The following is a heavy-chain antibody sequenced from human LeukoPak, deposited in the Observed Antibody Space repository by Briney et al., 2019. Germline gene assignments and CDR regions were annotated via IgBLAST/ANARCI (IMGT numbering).Heavy chain of an antibody. Sequence: PGGSLRLSCAASGFTFSNYAMTWVRQAPGKGLEWVSAISGSGGTTYYADSVKGRFTISRDNSKNTLYLQMNSLRAEDTAVYYCATSPKVVGANLFNYWGQGTLVTVSS. V-gene: IGHV3-23*01. D-gene: IGHD1-26*01. CDR2: ISGSGGTT. CDR1: GFTFSNYA. CDR3: ATSPKVVGANLFNY. J-gene: IGHJ4*02.